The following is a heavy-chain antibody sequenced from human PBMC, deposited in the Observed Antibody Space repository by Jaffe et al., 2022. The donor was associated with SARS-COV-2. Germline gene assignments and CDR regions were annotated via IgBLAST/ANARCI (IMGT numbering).Heavy chain of an antibody. CDR1: GFTFSSYG. CDR3: ARGYYDILTGFEGEANTFDY. D-gene: IGHD3-9*01. J-gene: IGHJ4*02. CDR2: IWYDGSNK. V-gene: IGHV3-33*01. Sequence: QVQLVESGGGVVQPGRSLRLSCAASGFTFSSYGMHWVRQAPGKGLEWVAVIWYDGSNKYYADSVKGRFTISRDNSKNTLYLQMNSLRAEDTAVYYCARGYYDILTGFEGEANTFDYWGQGTLVTVSS.